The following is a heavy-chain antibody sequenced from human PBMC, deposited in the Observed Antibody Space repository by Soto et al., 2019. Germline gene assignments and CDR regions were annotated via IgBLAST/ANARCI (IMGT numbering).Heavy chain of an antibody. CDR3: AREKDFILGGYAFGY. D-gene: IGHD1-26*01. Sequence: QVQLQESGPRLVKPSETLSLTCSVSDSSTSPYYWTWFRQAPGKGLEWIGHLLYRGTATYNPALQGRVTISLDTSKKQVSLQLSSVIAADTAVYYCAREKDFILGGYAFGYWGPGTLVTVSS. J-gene: IGHJ3*01. V-gene: IGHV4-59*01. CDR1: DSSTSPYY. CDR2: LLYRGTA.